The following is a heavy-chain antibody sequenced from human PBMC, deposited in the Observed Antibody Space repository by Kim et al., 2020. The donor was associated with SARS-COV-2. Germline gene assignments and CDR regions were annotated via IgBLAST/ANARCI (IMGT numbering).Heavy chain of an antibody. CDR2: IYYTGTT. CDR1: GDSVSNDEYY. Sequence: SETLSLTCTVSGDSVSNDEYYWSWIRQPPGKGLEWIGYIYYTGTTYYNPSLKSRVTLSLDTSRNQFSLKVSSVTAADSAVYYCARSKSSVGRYFYYYMDV. CDR3: ARSKSSVGRYFYYYMDV. V-gene: IGHV4-30-4*01. J-gene: IGHJ6*03.